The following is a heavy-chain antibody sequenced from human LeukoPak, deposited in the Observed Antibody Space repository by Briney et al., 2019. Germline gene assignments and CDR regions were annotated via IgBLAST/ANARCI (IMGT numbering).Heavy chain of an antibody. V-gene: IGHV6-1*01. CDR1: GDSVSSNSAA. D-gene: IGHD5-18*01. J-gene: IGHJ3*02. CDR2: TYYRSTWLN. CDR3: ARHTFGYQGGAFDI. Sequence: SQTLSLTCAISGDSVSSNSAAWNWIRQSPSRGLEWLGRTYYRSTWLNDYAGSLKGRISINPDTSKNQFSLQLNSVTPEDTAVYYCARHTFGYQGGAFDIWGQGTMVTVSS.